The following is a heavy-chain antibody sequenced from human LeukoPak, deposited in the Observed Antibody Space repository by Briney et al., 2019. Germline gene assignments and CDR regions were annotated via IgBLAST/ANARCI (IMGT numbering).Heavy chain of an antibody. Sequence: ASVKVSCKASGYTFTSYGISWVRQAPGQGLEWMGWISAYNGNTNYAQKLQGRVTMTTDTSTSTAYMELRSLRSDDTAVYYCARVRFQVGIVVVKRYFDYWGQGTLVTVSS. CDR2: ISAYNGNT. CDR3: ARVRFQVGIVVVKRYFDY. CDR1: GYTFTSYG. V-gene: IGHV1-18*01. J-gene: IGHJ4*02. D-gene: IGHD3-22*01.